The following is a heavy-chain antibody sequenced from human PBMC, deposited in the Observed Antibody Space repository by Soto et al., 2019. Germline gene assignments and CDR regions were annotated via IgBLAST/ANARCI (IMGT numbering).Heavy chain of an antibody. J-gene: IGHJ6*03. Sequence: QVQLQESGPGLVRPSQTLSLTGAVSGGSLSSGNFYWNWIRQHPGKGLEWIGYIYYSGSTYYNPSLNSRVTISVDSSTNRFALRLGSGTAAATAVYYCAREVPAAMGGVPYYYMDVWGKGTTVTVSS. CDR3: AREVPAAMGGVPYYYMDV. D-gene: IGHD2-2*01. CDR2: IYYSGST. V-gene: IGHV4-31*11. CDR1: GGSLSSGNFY.